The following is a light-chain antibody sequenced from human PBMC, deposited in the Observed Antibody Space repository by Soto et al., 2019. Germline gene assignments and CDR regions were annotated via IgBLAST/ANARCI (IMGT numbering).Light chain of an antibody. CDR1: SGHSSYI. CDR3: ETWDINTHVV. Sequence: QPVLTQSSSASASLGSSVKLTCILSSGHSSYIIAWHQQQPGKAPRYLMNLEGSGSFNKGSGVPDRFSGSSSGADRYLTISNLQFEDEADYYCETWDINTHVVFGGGTKLTVL. CDR2: LEGSGSF. V-gene: IGLV4-60*02. J-gene: IGLJ2*01.